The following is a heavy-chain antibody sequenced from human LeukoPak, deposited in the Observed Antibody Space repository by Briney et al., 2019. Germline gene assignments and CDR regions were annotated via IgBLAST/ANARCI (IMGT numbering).Heavy chain of an antibody. J-gene: IGHJ2*01. CDR1: GGSISSYY. CDR2: LYISGSA. Sequence: PSETLSLTCTVSGGSISSYYWTWVRQPAGKGLEWIGRLYISGSADYNPSLKSRVTMSVDTSKSQFSLKLSSVTAADTAVYYCARTRITNWYFDLWGRGTLVTVSS. V-gene: IGHV4-4*07. D-gene: IGHD3-10*01. CDR3: ARTRITNWYFDL.